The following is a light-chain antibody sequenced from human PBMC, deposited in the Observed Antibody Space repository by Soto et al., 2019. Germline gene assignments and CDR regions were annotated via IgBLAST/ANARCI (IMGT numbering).Light chain of an antibody. V-gene: IGKV3-20*01. CDR3: HQYGSSPQT. J-gene: IGKJ2*01. CDR1: QSVSSSY. CDR2: GAS. Sequence: EIVLTQSPGTLSLSPGERATLSCRASQSVSSSYLAWYQQKPGQAPRLLIYGASSRATGIPDRFSGSGSGTAFTLTISSLEPEDFAVYYCHQYGSSPQTFGQGTKLEIK.